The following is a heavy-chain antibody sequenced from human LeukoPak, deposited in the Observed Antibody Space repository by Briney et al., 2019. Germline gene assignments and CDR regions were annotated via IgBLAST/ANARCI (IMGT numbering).Heavy chain of an antibody. CDR1: GGSISSYY. CDR3: ARRRIAAAGIDY. Sequence: PSETLSLTCTVSGGSISSYYWSWIRQPPGKGLEWIGYIYYSGSTNYNPSLKSRVTISVDTSKNQFSLKLSPVTAADTAVYYCARRRIAAAGIDYWGQGTLVTVSS. D-gene: IGHD6-13*01. CDR2: IYYSGST. J-gene: IGHJ4*02. V-gene: IGHV4-59*12.